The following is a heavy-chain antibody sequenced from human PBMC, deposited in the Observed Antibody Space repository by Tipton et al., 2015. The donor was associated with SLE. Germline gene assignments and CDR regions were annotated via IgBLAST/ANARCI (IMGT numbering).Heavy chain of an antibody. Sequence: TLSLTCTVSGGSISSHYWSWIRQPPGKGLEWIGYIYYSGSTNYNPSLKSRVTISVDTSKNQFPLKLSSVTAADTAVYYCARDTGGWYSGAFDIWGQGTMVTVSS. CDR3: ARDTGGWYSGAFDI. CDR2: IYYSGST. J-gene: IGHJ3*02. D-gene: IGHD2-15*01. V-gene: IGHV4-59*11. CDR1: GGSISSHY.